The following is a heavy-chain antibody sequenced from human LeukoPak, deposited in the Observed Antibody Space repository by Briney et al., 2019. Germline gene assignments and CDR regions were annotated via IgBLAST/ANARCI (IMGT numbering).Heavy chain of an antibody. D-gene: IGHD6-13*01. Sequence: ASVKVSCKASGYTFTSYAMHWVRQAPGQRLEWMGWINAGNGNTKYSQKFQGRVTITRDTSASTAYMELSSLRSEDTAVYYCARVFKSGYSSSFNNWFDPWGQGTLVTVSS. V-gene: IGHV1-3*01. CDR1: GYTFTSYA. J-gene: IGHJ5*02. CDR2: INAGNGNT. CDR3: ARVFKSGYSSSFNNWFDP.